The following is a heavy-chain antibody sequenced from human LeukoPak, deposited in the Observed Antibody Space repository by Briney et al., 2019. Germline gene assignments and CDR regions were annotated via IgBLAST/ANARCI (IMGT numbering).Heavy chain of an antibody. J-gene: IGHJ4*02. D-gene: IGHD3-10*01. V-gene: IGHV3-30-3*01. CDR1: GFTFSSYA. CDR3: AKDLSGLWFGFFDY. CDR2: ISYDGSNK. Sequence: PGRSLRLSCAASGFTFSSYAMHWVRQAPGKGLEWVAVISYDGSNKYYADSVKGRFTISRDNSKNTLYLQMNSLRAEDTAVYYCAKDLSGLWFGFFDYWGQGTLVTVSS.